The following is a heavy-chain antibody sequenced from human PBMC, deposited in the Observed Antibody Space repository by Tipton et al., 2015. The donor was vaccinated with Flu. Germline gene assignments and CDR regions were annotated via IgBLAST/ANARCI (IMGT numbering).Heavy chain of an antibody. CDR2: FSAYNGNG. Sequence: QLVQSGAEVKKPGASVKVSCKASGYTFPSYGISWVRQAPGQGLEWMGGFSAYNGNGIYAQKFQGRVSMTTDTSTSSAYMELRSLRTGDTAVYYCARGEFPARTIDAFDIWGQGTMVTVSS. V-gene: IGHV1-18*01. J-gene: IGHJ3*02. CDR3: ARGEFPARTIDAFDI. D-gene: IGHD3-16*01. CDR1: GYTFPSYG.